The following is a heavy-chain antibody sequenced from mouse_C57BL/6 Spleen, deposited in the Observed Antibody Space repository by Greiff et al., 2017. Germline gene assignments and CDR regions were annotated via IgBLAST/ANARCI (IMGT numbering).Heavy chain of an antibody. CDR3: ARGGSKGHYYAMDY. J-gene: IGHJ4*01. CDR2: ISYDGSN. D-gene: IGHD2-5*01. V-gene: IGHV3-6*01. Sequence: EVKLMESGPGLVKPSQSLSLTCSVTGYSITSGYYWNWIRQFPGNKLEWMGYISYDGSNNYNPSLKNRISITRDTSKNQFFLKLNSVTTEDTATYYCARGGSKGHYYAMDYWGQGTSVTVSS. CDR1: GYSITSGYY.